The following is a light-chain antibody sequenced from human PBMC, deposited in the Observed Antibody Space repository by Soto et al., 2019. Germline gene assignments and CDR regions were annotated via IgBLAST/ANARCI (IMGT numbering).Light chain of an antibody. Sequence: EIVLTQSPGTLSLSPGERATLSCRASQSVSASFLAWYQQKPGQAPRLLIYHASSRATGIPDRFSGSGSGTDFTLTISRLEPEDFAVYYCQQYGSSTLTFGGGTKVDIK. J-gene: IGKJ4*01. CDR3: QQYGSSTLT. CDR1: QSVSASF. CDR2: HAS. V-gene: IGKV3-20*01.